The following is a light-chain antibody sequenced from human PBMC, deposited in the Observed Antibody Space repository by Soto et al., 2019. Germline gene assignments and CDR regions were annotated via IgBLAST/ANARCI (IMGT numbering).Light chain of an antibody. V-gene: IGKV3-20*01. J-gene: IGKJ2*01. CDR3: LHFGTSQPYT. Sequence: EIVLTQSPGTLSLSPGEGATLSCRASQSVYVNLAWYQQKPGQSPRLLIYGASTRATDIPDRFSGTGSDTDFALTISRLEPDDFAVYCCLHFGTSQPYTFGQGTQLEI. CDR1: QSVYVN. CDR2: GAS.